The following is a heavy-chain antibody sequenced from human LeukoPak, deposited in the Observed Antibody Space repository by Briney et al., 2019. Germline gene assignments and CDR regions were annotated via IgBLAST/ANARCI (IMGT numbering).Heavy chain of an antibody. Sequence: SETLSLTCTVSGGSISSGTYYWSWIRQPAGKGLEWIGRISTTGSTYYNPSLNSRVTISIDTSKNQLSLKLSSVTAADTAVYYCARDYVYYDILTGYYAPRYFDLWGRGTLVTVSS. CDR1: GGSISSGTYY. CDR3: ARDYVYYDILTGYYAPRYFDL. D-gene: IGHD3-9*01. J-gene: IGHJ2*01. V-gene: IGHV4-61*02. CDR2: ISTTGST.